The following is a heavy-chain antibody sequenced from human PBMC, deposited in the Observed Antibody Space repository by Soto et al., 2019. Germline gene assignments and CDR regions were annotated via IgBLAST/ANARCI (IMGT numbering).Heavy chain of an antibody. CDR1: GYTFTSYG. D-gene: IGHD2-2*01. V-gene: IGHV1-3*01. CDR2: INAGNGNT. CDR3: ARDRRYQYRPDIVVVPAATGNWFDP. J-gene: IGHJ5*02. Sequence: GASVKVSCKASGYTFTSYGITWVRQAPGQGLEWMGWINAGNGNTKYSQKFQGRVTITRDTSASTAYMELSSLRSEDTAVYYCARDRRYQYRPDIVVVPAATGNWFDPWGQGTLVTVSS.